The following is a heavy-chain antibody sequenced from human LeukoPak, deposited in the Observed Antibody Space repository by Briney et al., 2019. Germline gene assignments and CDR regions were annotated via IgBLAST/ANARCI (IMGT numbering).Heavy chain of an antibody. CDR1: GDSFSSNSAA. J-gene: IGHJ3*02. V-gene: IGHV6-1*01. CDR2: TYYRSKWYN. CDR3: ASGYSYGRWGAFDI. D-gene: IGHD5-18*01. Sequence: SQTLSLTCAISGDSFSSNSAAWNWIRQSPSRGLEWLGRTYYRSKWYNDYAVSVKSRITINPDTSKNQFSLQLNSVTPEDTAVYYCASGYSYGRWGAFDIWGQGTMVTVSS.